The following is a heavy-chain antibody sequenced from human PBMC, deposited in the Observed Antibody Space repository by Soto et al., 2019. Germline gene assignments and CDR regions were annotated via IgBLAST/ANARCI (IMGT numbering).Heavy chain of an antibody. CDR3: AKDDGSGSFLRSVDY. CDR2: ISYDGINK. CDR1: GFTFSCYG. V-gene: IGHV3-30*18. J-gene: IGHJ4*02. Sequence: GASLRLSCASSGFTFSCYGMHGVREAPGKGLEWVAFISYDGINKYYADSVKGRFTISRDNSKNTLYLQMNSLRAEDTAVYYCAKDDGSGSFLRSVDYWGQGTLVTVSS. D-gene: IGHD3-10*01.